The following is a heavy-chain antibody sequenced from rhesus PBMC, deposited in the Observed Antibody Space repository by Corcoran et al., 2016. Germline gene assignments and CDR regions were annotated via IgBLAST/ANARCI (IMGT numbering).Heavy chain of an antibody. J-gene: IGHJ3*01. V-gene: IGHV5-2*01. CDR1: GYSFTSYW. CDR2: ISPSDSAT. CDR3: AKGYYVSGYYWSVDAFDF. Sequence: EVQLVQSGAEVKRPGESLKISCKTSGYSFTSYWISWVRQMPGKGLEWLGAISPSDSATRSSPSCQGQVTIHADKSISTAYLQWSSLNASDSATYYCAKGYYVSGYYWSVDAFDFWGQGLRVTVSS. D-gene: IGHD3-28*01.